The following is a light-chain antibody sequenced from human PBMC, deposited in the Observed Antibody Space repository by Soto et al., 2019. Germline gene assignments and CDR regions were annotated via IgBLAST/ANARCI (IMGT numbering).Light chain of an antibody. CDR1: QSISSW. V-gene: IGKV1-5*03. CDR2: KAS. J-gene: IGKJ2*01. Sequence: DIQMTQSPSTLSASVGDRVTITCRASQSISSWLAWYQQKPEKAPKLLIFKASSLRSGVPSRFSGSGSGTEFTLTISSLQPDDFATYYSQQYSSHSPYTLGQGTKVDIK. CDR3: QQYSSHSPYT.